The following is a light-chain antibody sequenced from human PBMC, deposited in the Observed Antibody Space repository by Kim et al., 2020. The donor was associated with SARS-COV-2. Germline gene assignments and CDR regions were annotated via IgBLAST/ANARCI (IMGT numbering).Light chain of an antibody. CDR2: EVG. CDR1: SSDVGSYNL. V-gene: IGLV2-23*02. J-gene: IGLJ3*02. Sequence: QSVLTQPASVSGSPGQSITVSCTGTSSDVGSYNLVSWYQQHPGRAPKLIIYEVGKRPSGVSNRFSGSKSGNTASLTISGLQAEDEADYYCCSYAGSSTFTWVFGGGTQLTVL. CDR3: CSYAGSSTFTWV.